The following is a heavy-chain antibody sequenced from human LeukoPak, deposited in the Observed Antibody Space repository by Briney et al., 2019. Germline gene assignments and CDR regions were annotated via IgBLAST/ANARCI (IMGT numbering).Heavy chain of an antibody. V-gene: IGHV3-30*01. Sequence: PGGSLRLSCAASGFTFSSYAMHWVRQAPGKGLEWVAVISYDGSNKYYADSVKGRSTISRDNSKNTLYLQMNSLRAEDTAVYYCARDKGRWLRYFDYWGQGTLVTVSS. CDR2: ISYDGSNK. D-gene: IGHD5-12*01. CDR1: GFTFSSYA. CDR3: ARDKGRWLRYFDY. J-gene: IGHJ4*02.